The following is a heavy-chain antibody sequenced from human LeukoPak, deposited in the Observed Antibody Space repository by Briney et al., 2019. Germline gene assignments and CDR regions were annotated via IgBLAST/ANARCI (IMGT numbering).Heavy chain of an antibody. J-gene: IGHJ3*02. CDR2: INHSGST. D-gene: IGHD4-23*01. Sequence: SETLSLTCAVYGGSFSGYYWSWIRQPPGKGLEWIGEINHSGSTNYNPSLKSRVTISVDTSKNQFSLKLSSVTAADTAVYYCARGMATVVTRAAFDIWGQGTMVTVSS. V-gene: IGHV4-34*01. CDR1: GGSFSGYY. CDR3: ARGMATVVTRAAFDI.